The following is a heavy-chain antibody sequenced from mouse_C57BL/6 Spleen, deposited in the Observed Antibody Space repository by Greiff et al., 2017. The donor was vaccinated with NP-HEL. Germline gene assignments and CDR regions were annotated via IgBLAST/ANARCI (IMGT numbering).Heavy chain of an antibody. CDR3: ARYGSLRDYFDY. J-gene: IGHJ2*01. CDR2: ISTYYGDA. V-gene: IGHV1-67*01. D-gene: IGHD1-1*01. Sequence: QVQLQQSGPELVRPGVSVKISCKGSGYTFTDYAMHWVKQSHAKSLEWIGVISTYYGDASYNQKFKDQATMTVDKSSSTAYMELARLTSEDSAVYYCARYGSLRDYFDYWGQGTTLTVSS. CDR1: GYTFTDYA.